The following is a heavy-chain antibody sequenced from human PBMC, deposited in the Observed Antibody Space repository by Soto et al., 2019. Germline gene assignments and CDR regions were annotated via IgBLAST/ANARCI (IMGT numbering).Heavy chain of an antibody. Sequence: GGSLRAPFAASGFTLGAFGRHWVRQAPFKVLEWVALMSFDGSNKYYSDSERGRFTIASDNSKSTLYLRMDILRPEDTAVYYCAKEFGWELQLSHPYYNSGMDVWGQGTTGTV. CDR2: MSFDGSNK. V-gene: IGHV3-30*18. J-gene: IGHJ6*02. CDR3: AKEFGWELQLSHPYYNSGMDV. CDR1: GFTLGAFG. D-gene: IGHD1-1*01.